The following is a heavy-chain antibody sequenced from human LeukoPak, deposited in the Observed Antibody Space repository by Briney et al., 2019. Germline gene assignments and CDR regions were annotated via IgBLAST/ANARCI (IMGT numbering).Heavy chain of an antibody. CDR3: ATDLGYYYYGMDV. V-gene: IGHV1-24*01. J-gene: IGHJ6*02. Sequence: ASVKVSCKASGYTFTGYYMHWVRQAPGKGLEWMGGFDPEDGETIYAQKFQGRVTMTEDTSTDTAYMELSSLRSDDTAVYYCATDLGYYYYGMDVWGQGTTVTVSS. CDR2: FDPEDGET. CDR1: GYTFTGYY.